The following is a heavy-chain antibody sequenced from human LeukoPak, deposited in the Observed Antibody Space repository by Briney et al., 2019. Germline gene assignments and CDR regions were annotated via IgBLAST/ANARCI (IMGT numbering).Heavy chain of an antibody. J-gene: IGHJ5*02. V-gene: IGHV3-74*01. CDR3: AGNYYGSNDWFET. D-gene: IGHD3-10*01. Sequence: PGASLTLARAPSGLTFSLFWTDSVRQARGKGRVLVAYINSDEIRQSYADSVQGRLTIYRDKGKNTLFMQMNSLRAEDTAVYYRAGNYYGSNDWFETWGQGNLVTVSS. CDR1: GLTFSLFW. CDR2: INSDEIRQ.